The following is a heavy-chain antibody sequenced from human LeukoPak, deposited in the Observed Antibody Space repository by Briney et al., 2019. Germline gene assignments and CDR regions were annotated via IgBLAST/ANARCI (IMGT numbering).Heavy chain of an antibody. J-gene: IGHJ3*02. D-gene: IGHD3-10*01. Sequence: GGSLRLSCAASGFTFSSYAMSWVRQAPGKGLEWVSAISASGGSTHYADSVKGRFTISRDNTKNTLYLQMNSLRAEDTAVYYCAKDREGSGSYYDAFDIWGQGTMVTVSS. CDR1: GFTFSSYA. V-gene: IGHV3-23*01. CDR2: ISASGGST. CDR3: AKDREGSGSYYDAFDI.